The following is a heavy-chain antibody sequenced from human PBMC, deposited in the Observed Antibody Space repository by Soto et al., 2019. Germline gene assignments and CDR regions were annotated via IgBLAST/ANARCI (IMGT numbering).Heavy chain of an antibody. J-gene: IGHJ4*02. CDR2: IHHIGST. Sequence: SETLSLTCAVSSYSISSGHWWSWVRQSPGQGLEWIGEIHHIGSTNYNPSLKSRVTISVDNSRNQFSLKLRSVTAADTAVYYCARSGDYCFDYWGQGTLVTVSS. V-gene: IGHV4-4*02. D-gene: IGHD1-26*01. CDR1: SYSISSGHW. CDR3: ARSGDYCFDY.